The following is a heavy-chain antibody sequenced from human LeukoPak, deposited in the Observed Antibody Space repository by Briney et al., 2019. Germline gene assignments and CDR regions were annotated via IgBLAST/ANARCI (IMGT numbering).Heavy chain of an antibody. D-gene: IGHD5-18*01. J-gene: IGHJ3*02. CDR1: GGSINSSSYY. CDR2: IYHSGST. V-gene: IGHV4-39*07. CDR3: ARVSAQLWFPVGAFDI. Sequence: PSETLSLTCTVSGGSINSSSYYWGWIRQPPGKGLEWIGSIYHSGSTYYNPSLKSRVTISVDTSKNQFSLKLSSVTAADTAVYYCARVSAQLWFPVGAFDIWGQGTMVTVSS.